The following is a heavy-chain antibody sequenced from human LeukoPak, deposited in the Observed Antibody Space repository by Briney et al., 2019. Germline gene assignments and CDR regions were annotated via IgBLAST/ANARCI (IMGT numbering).Heavy chain of an antibody. CDR2: IYHSGST. Sequence: PSDPLSLPCALSGYSSRGEDYWGWLRQSPGKGLEWIGSIYHSGSTHYNPSLKSRVTISVDTSKNQFSLMLNSVTAADTAVYYCARNRSVTTTPGFDHWGQGTLVTVSS. CDR3: ARNRSVTTTPGFDH. CDR1: GYSSRGEDY. D-gene: IGHD4-17*01. V-gene: IGHV4-38-2*01. J-gene: IGHJ4*02.